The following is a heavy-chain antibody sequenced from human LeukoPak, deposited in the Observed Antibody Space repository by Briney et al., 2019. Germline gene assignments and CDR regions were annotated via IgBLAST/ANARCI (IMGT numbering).Heavy chain of an antibody. CDR1: GYTFTGYY. J-gene: IGHJ4*02. D-gene: IGHD5-12*01. Sequence: ASVKVSCKASGYTFTGYYIHWVRQAPGQGLEWMAWINPNSGGTDYADRFQGRVTVTRDTSISTGYMELTRLRSDDTAVYYCTRGARGGGYEAFDFWGQGTLVTVSS. V-gene: IGHV1-2*02. CDR3: TRGARGGGYEAFDF. CDR2: INPNSGGT.